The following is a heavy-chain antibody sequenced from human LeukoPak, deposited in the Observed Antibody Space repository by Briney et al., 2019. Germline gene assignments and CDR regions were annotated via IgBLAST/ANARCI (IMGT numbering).Heavy chain of an antibody. D-gene: IGHD6-19*01. CDR3: AKASAARLNYLDY. J-gene: IGHJ4*02. CDR1: GFTFSSYA. V-gene: IGHV3-23*01. Sequence: PGGSLRLSCAATGFTFSSYAMSWVRQAPGKGLEWVPAISGSGGSTYYADSVKGRFTISRDNPKNTLYLQMNSLRAEDTAVYYCAKASAARLNYLDYWGQGTLVTVSS. CDR2: ISGSGGST.